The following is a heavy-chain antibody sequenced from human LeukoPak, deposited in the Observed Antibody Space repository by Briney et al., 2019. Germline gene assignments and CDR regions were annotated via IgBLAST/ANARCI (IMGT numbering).Heavy chain of an antibody. CDR2: INHSGGT. CDR3: ARAYYYDSSGFDY. D-gene: IGHD3-22*01. CDR1: GGSFSGYY. V-gene: IGHV4-34*01. J-gene: IGHJ4*02. Sequence: SETLSLTCAVYGGSFSGYYWSWIRQPPGKGLEWIGEINHSGGTNYNPSLKSRVTISVDTSKNQFSLKLSSVTAADTAVYYCARAYYYDSSGFDYWGQGTLVTVSS.